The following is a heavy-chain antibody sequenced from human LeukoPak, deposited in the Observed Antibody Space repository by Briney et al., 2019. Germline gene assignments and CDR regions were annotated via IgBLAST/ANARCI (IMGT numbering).Heavy chain of an antibody. CDR2: LYNYGSRT. D-gene: IGHD1-26*01. CDR1: GFTFSNYW. V-gene: IGHV3-74*01. Sequence: PGGSLTLSCAACGFTFSNYWMHWVRQAPGKGLVWVSRLYNYGSRTRYADPVKGRFTISRDNAKRTLYLQMNSLRAEDTSVYYCARVRGGSGRSYAGDAFDIWGQGTMVTVSS. J-gene: IGHJ3*02. CDR3: ARVRGGSGRSYAGDAFDI.